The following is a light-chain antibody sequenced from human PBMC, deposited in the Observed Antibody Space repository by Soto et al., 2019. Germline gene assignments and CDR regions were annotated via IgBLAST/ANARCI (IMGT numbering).Light chain of an antibody. CDR3: QQYNNMPPWT. V-gene: IGKV3-15*01. CDR2: HAS. J-gene: IGKJ1*01. CDR1: QSVSSSY. Sequence: TQSPATLPLSIGERDTLSCWASQSVSSSYLAWYQQKPGQAPTLLIYHASARATGIPARFSGSGSGTKFTLTISGLQSEDFAVYYCQQYNNMPPWTFGQGTKVDIK.